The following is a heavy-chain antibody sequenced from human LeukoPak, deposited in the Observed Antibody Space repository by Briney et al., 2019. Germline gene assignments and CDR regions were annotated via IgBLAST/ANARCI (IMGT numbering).Heavy chain of an antibody. CDR2: IYYSGST. D-gene: IGHD2-2*01. Sequence: KPSETLSLTCTVSGGSISSYYWSWIRQPPGKGLEWIGYIYYSGSTNYNPSLKSRVTISVDTSKNQFSLKLSSVTAADTAVYYCARTPARRSFDYWGQGTLVTVSS. CDR3: ARTPARRSFDY. V-gene: IGHV4-59*01. J-gene: IGHJ4*02. CDR1: GGSISSYY.